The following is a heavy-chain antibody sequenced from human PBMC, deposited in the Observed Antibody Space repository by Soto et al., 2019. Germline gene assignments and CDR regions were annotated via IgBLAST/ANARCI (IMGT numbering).Heavy chain of an antibody. J-gene: IGHJ4*02. D-gene: IGHD5-12*01. Sequence: PGGSLRLSCAVSGFTFSSYAMSWVRQAPGKGLEWVSGIYGNGGGTFYADSVKGRFTISRDNSRNTLYLQMNSLRAEDTAVYYCAKDVRPDGYWDLDYWGQGTPVTVSS. CDR1: GFTFSSYA. CDR2: IYGNGGGT. V-gene: IGHV3-23*01. CDR3: AKDVRPDGYWDLDY.